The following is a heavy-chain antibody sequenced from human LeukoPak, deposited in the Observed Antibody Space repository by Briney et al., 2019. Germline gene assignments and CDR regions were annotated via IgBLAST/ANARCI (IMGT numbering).Heavy chain of an antibody. CDR2: IWYDGSNK. D-gene: IGHD6-13*01. Sequence: PGGSLRLSCAASGFTFSSYGMHWVRQAPGKGLEWVAVIWYDGSNKYYADSVKGRFTISRDNSKNTLYLQMNSLRAEDTAVYYCARDLSSSLDSYYYYYGMDVWGQGTTVTVSS. V-gene: IGHV3-33*01. CDR1: GFTFSSYG. CDR3: ARDLSSSLDSYYYYYGMDV. J-gene: IGHJ6*02.